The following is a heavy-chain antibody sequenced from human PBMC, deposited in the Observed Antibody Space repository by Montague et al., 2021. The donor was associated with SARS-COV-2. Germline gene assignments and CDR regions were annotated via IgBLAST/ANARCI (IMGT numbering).Heavy chain of an antibody. CDR2: TYYRSQWYN. CDR3: ARMAVAPRPGAYYGMDV. CDR1: GDSVSTLSGD. V-gene: IGHV6-1*01. Sequence: CAISGDSVSTLSGDWVWKRQSPSRRLERLGRTYYRSQWYNDYAVXXKARITITPDTSKNLFSLQLRSVTPDDTAVYYCARMAVAPRPGAYYGMDVWGQGTTVTVSS. D-gene: IGHD6-6*01. J-gene: IGHJ6*02.